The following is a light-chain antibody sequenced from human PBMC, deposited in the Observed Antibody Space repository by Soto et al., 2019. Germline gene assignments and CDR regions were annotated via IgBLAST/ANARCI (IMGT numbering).Light chain of an antibody. CDR1: QSVSSSY. CDR3: QQWFT. J-gene: IGKJ3*01. Sequence: EIVLTQSLGTLSLSQEQRAALSCRASQSVSSSYLAWYQQKPGQAPRLLIYGASSRATDIPDRFSGSGSGTDFTLTISRLEPEDFAVYYCQQWFTFCPRAKVAI. CDR2: GAS. V-gene: IGKV3-20*01.